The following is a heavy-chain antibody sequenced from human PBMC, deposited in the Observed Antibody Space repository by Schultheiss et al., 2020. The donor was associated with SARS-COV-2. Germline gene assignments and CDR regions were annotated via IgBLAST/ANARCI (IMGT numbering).Heavy chain of an antibody. D-gene: IGHD3-3*01. J-gene: IGHJ2*01. Sequence: SVKVSCKASGGTFSSYAISWVRQAPGQGLEWMGGIIPIFGTANYAQKFQGRVTITADESTSTAYMELSSLRSEDTAVYYCARDRYDFWSGYVSYWYFDLWGRGTLVAVSS. V-gene: IGHV1-69*13. CDR3: ARDRYDFWSGYVSYWYFDL. CDR2: IIPIFGTA. CDR1: GGTFSSYA.